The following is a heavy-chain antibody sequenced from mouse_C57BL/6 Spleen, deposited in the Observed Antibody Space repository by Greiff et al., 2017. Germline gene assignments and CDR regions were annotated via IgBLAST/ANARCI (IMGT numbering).Heavy chain of an antibody. CDR3: ANITSYWYFDV. J-gene: IGHJ1*03. D-gene: IGHD1-3*01. CDR1: GYTFTSYW. CDR2: IHPSDGDT. Sequence: QVQLQQPGAELVKPGASVKVSCKASGYTFTSYWMHWVKQRPGQGLEWIGGIHPSDGDTNYNQKFKGKATLTADKSSSTAYMQLSSLTSEDSAVYDCANITSYWYFDVWGTGTTVTVSS. V-gene: IGHV1-74*01.